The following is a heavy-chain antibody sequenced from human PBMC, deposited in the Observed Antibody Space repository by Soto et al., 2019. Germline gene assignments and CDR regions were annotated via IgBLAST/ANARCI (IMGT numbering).Heavy chain of an antibody. D-gene: IGHD6-6*01. CDR3: ATAEYSSSPGYYYYAMDV. V-gene: IGHV3-23*01. CDR1: GFTFSSYA. CDR2: ISGSGGST. Sequence: PGGSLRLSCAASGFTFSSYAMSWVRQAPGKGLEWVSAISGSGGSTYYADSVKGRFTISRDNSKNTLYLQMNSLRAEDTAVYYYATAEYSSSPGYYYYAMDVWGQGTTVNVS. J-gene: IGHJ6*02.